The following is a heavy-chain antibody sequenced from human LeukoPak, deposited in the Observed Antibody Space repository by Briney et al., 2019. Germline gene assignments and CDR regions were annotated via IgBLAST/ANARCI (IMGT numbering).Heavy chain of an antibody. V-gene: IGHV3-30*18. D-gene: IGHD5-24*01. J-gene: IGHJ4*02. CDR2: ISDDGSNK. Sequence: GALRLSCAASGFTFSSYGMHWVRQAPGKGLEWVAVISDDGSNKYYADSVKGRFTISRDNSKNTLYLQMNSLRAEDTAVYYCAKLWLEMATITDYWGQGTLVTVSS. CDR1: GFTFSSYG. CDR3: AKLWLEMATITDY.